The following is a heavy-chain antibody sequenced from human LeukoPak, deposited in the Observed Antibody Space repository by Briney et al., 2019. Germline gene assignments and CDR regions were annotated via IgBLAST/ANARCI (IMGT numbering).Heavy chain of an antibody. V-gene: IGHV1-3*01. CDR1: EYTFTSYA. CDR2: INAGNGNR. D-gene: IGHD6-19*01. J-gene: IGHJ4*02. Sequence: GASVKVSCKASEYTFTSYAIHWVRQAPGQRLEWMGWINAGNGNRKYSQKFQDRVTITREPSATTAYVELNSLTSEDTAVYYCARVSDDSGWNFDYWGQGTLVTVSS. CDR3: ARVSDDSGWNFDY.